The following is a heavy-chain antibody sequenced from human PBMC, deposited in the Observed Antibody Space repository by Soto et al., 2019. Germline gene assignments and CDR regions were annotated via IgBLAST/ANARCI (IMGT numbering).Heavy chain of an antibody. D-gene: IGHD2-2*01. Sequence: GGSLRLSCAASGFTFMNYDMTWVRQAPEKGLEWISSISGSGSTTYYGDSVKGRFTISRDNSKNTLYLQMNSLRAEDTARYYCAKDGAYCSRTSCYFNDWGQGTLVTVSS. CDR3: AKDGAYCSRTSCYFND. J-gene: IGHJ4*02. CDR2: ISGSGSTT. V-gene: IGHV3-23*01. CDR1: GFTFMNYD.